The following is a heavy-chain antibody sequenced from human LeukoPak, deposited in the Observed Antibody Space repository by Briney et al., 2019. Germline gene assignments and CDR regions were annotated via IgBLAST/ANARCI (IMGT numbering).Heavy chain of an antibody. J-gene: IGHJ4*02. CDR2: ISSSSSYI. D-gene: IGHD3-22*01. V-gene: IGHV3-21*01. CDR1: GFTFSSYS. CDR3: ARDPPYYYDSSGYYNY. Sequence: GGSLRLSCAASGFTFSSYSMNWVRQAPEKGLEWVSSISSSSSYIYYADSVKGRFTISRDNAKNSLYLQMNSLRAEDTAVYYCARDPPYYYDSSGYYNYWGQGTLVTVSS.